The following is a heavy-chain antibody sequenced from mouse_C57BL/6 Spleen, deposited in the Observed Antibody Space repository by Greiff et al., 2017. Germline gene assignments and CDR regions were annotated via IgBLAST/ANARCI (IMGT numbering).Heavy chain of an antibody. V-gene: IGHV1-52*01. J-gene: IGHJ2*01. Sequence: QVQLQQPGAELVRPGSSVKLSCKASGYTFTSYWMHWVKQRPIQGLEWIGNIDPSDSETHYNQKFKDKATLTVDKSSSTAYMQLSSLTSEDSAVYYCARMEDYYGSSYYFDYWGQGTTLTGSS. CDR2: IDPSDSET. CDR3: ARMEDYYGSSYYFDY. CDR1: GYTFTSYW. D-gene: IGHD1-1*01.